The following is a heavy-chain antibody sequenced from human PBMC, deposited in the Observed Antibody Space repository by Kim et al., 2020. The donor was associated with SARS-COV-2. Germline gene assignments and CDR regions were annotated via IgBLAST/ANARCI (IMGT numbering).Heavy chain of an antibody. D-gene: IGHD2-21*02. CDR2: GDYSGTT. CDR1: GGYINNHH. J-gene: IGHJ5*02. V-gene: IGHV4-59*11. Sequence: SETLSLTCSVSGGYINNHHWSWIRQPPGEGLEWIGHGDYSGTTNYNPSLKRRVTISLDTSMNQFSLTLTSVTAADTAVYYCARRVCVDELDCYEGSFDPWGQGTLVTVSS. CDR3: ARRVCVDELDCYEGSFDP.